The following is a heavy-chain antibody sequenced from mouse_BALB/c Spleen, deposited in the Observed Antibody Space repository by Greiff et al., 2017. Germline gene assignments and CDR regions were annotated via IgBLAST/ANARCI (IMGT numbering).Heavy chain of an antibody. D-gene: IGHD1-3*01. CDR2: ISSGGST. V-gene: IGHV5-6-5*01. CDR3: ARCGALQSGYYFDY. J-gene: IGHJ2*01. Sequence: EVQLVESGGGLVKPGGSLKLSCAASGFTFSSYAMSWVRQTPEKRLEWVASISSGGSTYYPDSVKGRFTTTRDNARNILYRQMSRLRSEDTAMYYGARCGALQSGYYFDYWGQGTTLTVSS. CDR1: GFTFSSYA.